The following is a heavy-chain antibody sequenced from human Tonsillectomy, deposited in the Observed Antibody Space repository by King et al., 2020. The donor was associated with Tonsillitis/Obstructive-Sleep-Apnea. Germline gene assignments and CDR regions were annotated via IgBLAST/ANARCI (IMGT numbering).Heavy chain of an antibody. V-gene: IGHV3-30*18. CDR2: ISSDGNNK. Sequence: VQLVESGGGVVQPGRSLKLSCAASGFMFSNYGMHWVRQAPGKGLEWVAVISSDGNNKYYGDSVKGRFTISRDKSKNPLYLRMNSLRVEDTAVYYCAKVSGAEWGPYYFDYWGQGTLVTVSS. J-gene: IGHJ4*02. CDR3: AKVSGAEWGPYYFDY. CDR1: GFMFSNYG. D-gene: IGHD3-3*01.